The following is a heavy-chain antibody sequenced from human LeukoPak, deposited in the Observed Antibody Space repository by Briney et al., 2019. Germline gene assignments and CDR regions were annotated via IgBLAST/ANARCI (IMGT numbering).Heavy chain of an antibody. V-gene: IGHV4-34*01. Sequence: PSETLSLTCAVYGGSFSGYYWSWIRQPPGKGLEWIGEINHSGSTNYNPSLKSRVTISVDTSKNQFSLKLSSVTAADTAVYYCARDQGYGDYIYDSWGQGTLVTVSS. CDR1: GGSFSGYY. CDR3: ARDQGYGDYIYDS. D-gene: IGHD4-17*01. CDR2: INHSGST. J-gene: IGHJ5*02.